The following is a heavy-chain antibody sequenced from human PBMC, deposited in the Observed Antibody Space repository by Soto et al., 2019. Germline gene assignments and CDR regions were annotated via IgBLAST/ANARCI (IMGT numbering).Heavy chain of an antibody. J-gene: IGHJ5*02. V-gene: IGHV4-31*03. Sequence: SETLSLTCSVSGGSVSSGGHYWSWIRQHPGKGLEFIGNIDYSGSTYYNTSLKSRVTISVDTTENQFSLKLTSVTAADTAGYYCAGDRRDSAGYHWFDPWGQGTMVTVSS. CDR3: AGDRRDSAGYHWFDP. CDR2: IDYSGST. D-gene: IGHD3-22*01. CDR1: GGSVSSGGHY.